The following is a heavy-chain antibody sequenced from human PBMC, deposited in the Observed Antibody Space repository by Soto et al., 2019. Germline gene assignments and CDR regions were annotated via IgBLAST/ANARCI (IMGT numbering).Heavy chain of an antibody. V-gene: IGHV1-18*01. CDR3: ARNDFWSGYYAVYYYYGMDV. D-gene: IGHD3-3*01. CDR1: GGTFSSYA. CDR2: ISAYNGNT. J-gene: IGHJ6*02. Sequence: ASVKVSCKASGGTFSSYAISWVRQAPGQGLEWMGWISAYNGNTNYAQKLQGRVTMTTDTSTSTAYMELRSLRSDDTAVYYCARNDFWSGYYAVYYYYGMDVWGQGTTVTVSS.